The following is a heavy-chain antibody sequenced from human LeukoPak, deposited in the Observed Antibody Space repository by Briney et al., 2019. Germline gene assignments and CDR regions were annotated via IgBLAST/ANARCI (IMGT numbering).Heavy chain of an antibody. D-gene: IGHD6-19*01. V-gene: IGHV3-74*01. CDR1: GFTFSSYW. CDR3: ARVWLISNYAFDI. CDR2: INSDGSST. Sequence: GGSLRLYCAASGFTFSSYWMHWVRQAPGKGLVWVSRINSDGSSTSYADSVKGRFTISRDNAKNTLYLQMNSLRAEDTAVYYCARVWLISNYAFDIWGQGTMVTVSS. J-gene: IGHJ3*02.